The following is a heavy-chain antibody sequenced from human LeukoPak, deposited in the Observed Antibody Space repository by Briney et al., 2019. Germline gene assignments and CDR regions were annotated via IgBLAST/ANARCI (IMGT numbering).Heavy chain of an antibody. J-gene: IGHJ4*02. Sequence: SETLSLTCTVSGGSISSCYWSWIRQPPGKGLEWIGYIYYSGSTNFNPSLKSRVTMSVDTSKNQFSLKLSSVTAADTAVYYCARETYDSSGARFDYWGQGTLVTVSS. V-gene: IGHV4-59*01. CDR1: GGSISSCY. CDR3: ARETYDSSGARFDY. CDR2: IYYSGST. D-gene: IGHD3-22*01.